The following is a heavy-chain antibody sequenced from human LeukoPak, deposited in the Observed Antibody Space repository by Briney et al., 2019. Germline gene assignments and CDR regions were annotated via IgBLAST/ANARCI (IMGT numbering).Heavy chain of an antibody. D-gene: IGHD2-2*01. Sequence: ASVKVSCKASGGTFSSYAISWVRQAPGQGLEWMGGIIPIFGTANYAQKFQGRVTITADESTSTAYMELSSLRSEDTAVYYCASLRYCSSTSCHGYYYYMDVWGKGTTVTISS. CDR2: IIPIFGTA. J-gene: IGHJ6*03. V-gene: IGHV1-69*13. CDR3: ASLRYCSSTSCHGYYYYMDV. CDR1: GGTFSSYA.